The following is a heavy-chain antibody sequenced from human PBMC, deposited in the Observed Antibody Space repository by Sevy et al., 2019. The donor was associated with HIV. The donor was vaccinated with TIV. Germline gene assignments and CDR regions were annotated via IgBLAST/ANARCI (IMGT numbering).Heavy chain of an antibody. V-gene: IGHV3-33*01. Sequence: GGSLRLSCAASGFTFRSYGMHWVRQAPGKGLEWVAVIWYDGTNKYYTDSVKGRFTISRDNSKNTLDLQMNSLRAEDTAVYYCARGGNCGWYGIDYWGQGTLVTVSS. CDR1: GFTFRSYG. D-gene: IGHD6-19*01. CDR3: ARGGNCGWYGIDY. CDR2: IWYDGTNK. J-gene: IGHJ4*02.